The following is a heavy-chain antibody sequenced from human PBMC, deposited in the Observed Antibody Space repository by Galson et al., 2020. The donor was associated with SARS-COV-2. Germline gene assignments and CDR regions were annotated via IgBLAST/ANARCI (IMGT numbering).Heavy chain of an antibody. CDR2: INSDGSSR. D-gene: IGHD3-22*01. CDR3: AKEYYYDSSGPLDAFDI. CDR1: GFTFSSYW. J-gene: IGHJ3*02. Sequence: GGSLRLSCAASGFTFSSYWMHWVRQAPGKGLVWVSRINSDGSSRSYADPVKGRFTISRDNAKNTLTLQMNSLRAEDTAMYYCAKEYYYDSSGPLDAFDIWGQGTLVTVSS. V-gene: IGHV3-74*01.